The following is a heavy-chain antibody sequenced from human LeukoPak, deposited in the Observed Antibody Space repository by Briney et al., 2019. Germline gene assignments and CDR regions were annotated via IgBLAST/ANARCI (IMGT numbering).Heavy chain of an antibody. J-gene: IGHJ6*03. CDR2: IIPIFGTA. Sequence: ASVKVSCKASGGTFSSYAISWVRQAPGQGLEWMGGIIPIFGTANYAQKFQGRVTITADESTSTAYMELSSLRSEDTAVYYCARVGSSPSDYYYYYYMDVWGKGTTVTVSS. V-gene: IGHV1-69*01. D-gene: IGHD6-6*01. CDR3: ARVGSSPSDYYYYYYMDV. CDR1: GGTFSSYA.